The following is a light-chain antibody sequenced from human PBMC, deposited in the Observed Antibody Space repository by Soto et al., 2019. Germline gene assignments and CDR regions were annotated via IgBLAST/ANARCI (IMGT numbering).Light chain of an antibody. V-gene: IGKV2-28*01. CDR1: QSLLHSSGCNY. CDR3: MQALQTPPA. CDR2: LSS. J-gene: IGKJ3*01. Sequence: DIVMTQSPLSLPVTPGEPASISCRSSQSLLHSSGCNYLDSYLQKLGQSPQLLIYLSSTRASGVPDRFSGSGAGTHFTLKISRVEAEDIGVYYCMQALQTPPAFGPGTKVDIK.